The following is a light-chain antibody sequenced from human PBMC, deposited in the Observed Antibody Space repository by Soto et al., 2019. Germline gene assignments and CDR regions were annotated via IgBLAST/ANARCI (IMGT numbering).Light chain of an antibody. CDR1: QSVSHSF. Sequence: EIVLTQSPGTLSLSPGDRAVLSCRASQSVSHSFLAWYQQKPGQPPRLLIYGASSRATGIPDRFSGSGSGADFTLTISRLEPEDFAVYFCQQYGSSPRTFGLGTKVDVK. CDR3: QQYGSSPRT. V-gene: IGKV3-20*01. J-gene: IGKJ1*01. CDR2: GAS.